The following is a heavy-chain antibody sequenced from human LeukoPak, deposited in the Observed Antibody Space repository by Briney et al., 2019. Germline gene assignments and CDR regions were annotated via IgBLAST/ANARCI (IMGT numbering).Heavy chain of an antibody. CDR3: ARSGYQRDAFDI. CDR1: GYTFTGYY. J-gene: IGHJ3*02. Sequence: ASVKVSCKAWGYTFTGYYIHWVRQAPGQGLEWMGWINPNSGGTNYAQKFQGRVTMTRDTSISTAYMELSRLRSDDTAVYYCARSGYQRDAFDIWGQGTMVTVSS. CDR2: INPNSGGT. D-gene: IGHD3-22*01. V-gene: IGHV1-2*02.